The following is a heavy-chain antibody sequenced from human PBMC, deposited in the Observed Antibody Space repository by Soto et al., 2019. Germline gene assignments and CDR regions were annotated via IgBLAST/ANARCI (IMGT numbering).Heavy chain of an antibody. CDR3: ARDSSSGEGFDF. CDR2: IWYDGNSK. J-gene: IGHJ4*02. Sequence: QVQLVESGGGVVQPGRSLRLSCAASGFTFSSYGMHWVRQAPGKGLEWMAVIWYDGNSKDYGDSVRGRFTVSRDNSKNTLYLQMDSLRAEETAVYYCARDSSSGEGFDFWGQGTLVTVSS. D-gene: IGHD7-27*01. CDR1: GFTFSSYG. V-gene: IGHV3-33*01.